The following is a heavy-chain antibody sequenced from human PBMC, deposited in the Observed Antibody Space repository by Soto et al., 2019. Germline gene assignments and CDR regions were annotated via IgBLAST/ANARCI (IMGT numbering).Heavy chain of an antibody. V-gene: IGHV5-10-1*01. Sequence: GESLKISCKGSGYSFAGYWITWVRQKPGKGLEWMGRIDPSDSQTYYSPSFRGHVTISVTKSITTVFLQWSSLRASDTAMYYCARQIYDSDTGPNFQYYFDSWGQGXPVTVHS. CDR3: ARQIYDSDTGPNFQYYFDS. CDR1: GYSFAGYW. D-gene: IGHD3-22*01. CDR2: IDPSDSQT. J-gene: IGHJ4*02.